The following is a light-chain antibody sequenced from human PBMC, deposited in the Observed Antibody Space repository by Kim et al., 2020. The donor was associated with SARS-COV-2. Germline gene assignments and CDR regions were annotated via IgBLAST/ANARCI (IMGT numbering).Light chain of an antibody. CDR2: RND. CDR1: SSNFGSNY. J-gene: IGLJ1*01. Sequence: GPRVTISCSGSSSNFGSNYVYWYQQLPGTAPKLLICRNDQRPSGVPDRFSGSKSGTSASLAISGLRSEDEADYYCATWDDSLSAHVFGTGTKVTVL. V-gene: IGLV1-47*01. CDR3: ATWDDSLSAHV.